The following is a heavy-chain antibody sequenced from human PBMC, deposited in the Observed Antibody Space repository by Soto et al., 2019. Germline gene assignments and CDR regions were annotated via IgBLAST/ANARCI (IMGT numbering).Heavy chain of an antibody. CDR1: GDSLSAYS. J-gene: IGHJ4*02. V-gene: IGHV4-59*01. D-gene: IGHD5-12*01. CDR2: IHYNGNT. Sequence: SETLSLTCTVSGDSLSAYSWSWVRPPPGKGLEWIGNIHYNGNTKYNPSLKSRVSMSVDTSKNQFSLRLISVTAADTAKYFCAREGNLGRWLQPLDFWGQGTLVTVSS. CDR3: AREGNLGRWLQPLDF.